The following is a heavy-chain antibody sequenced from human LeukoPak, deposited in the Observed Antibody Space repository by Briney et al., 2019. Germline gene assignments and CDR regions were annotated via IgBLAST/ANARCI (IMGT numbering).Heavy chain of an antibody. J-gene: IGHJ4*02. CDR3: AREGKWLQLRYFDY. CDR2: IHTGGST. Sequence: PGGSLRLSCAASGFTVSSNYMSWVRQAPGKGLEWVSVIHTGGSTYYADSVKGRFTISRDTSNNTLYLQVNSLRADDTAVYYCAREGKWLQLRYFDYWGQGTLVTVSS. D-gene: IGHD5-24*01. CDR1: GFTVSSNY. V-gene: IGHV3-53*01.